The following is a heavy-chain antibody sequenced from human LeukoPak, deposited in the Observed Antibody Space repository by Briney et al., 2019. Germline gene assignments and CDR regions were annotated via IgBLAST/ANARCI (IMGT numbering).Heavy chain of an antibody. CDR3: ARGPTISETGYFVY. V-gene: IGHV4-34*01. D-gene: IGHD1-1*01. CDR2: INHRGDT. CDR1: GGSFSPYY. Sequence: SETLSLTCAVYGGSFSPYYWSWIRQSPAKGLQCIAEINHRGDTNYNPSVKSRVTISVDTSNNQFSLKVTSLTAADTAVYYCARGPTISETGYFVYWGQVTLVTVS. J-gene: IGHJ4*03.